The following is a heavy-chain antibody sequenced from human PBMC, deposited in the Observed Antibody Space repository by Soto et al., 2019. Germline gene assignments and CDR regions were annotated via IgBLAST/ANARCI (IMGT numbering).Heavy chain of an antibody. D-gene: IGHD5-18*01. CDR2: ISSSCSTI. CDR1: GFTVSDSY. J-gene: IGHJ4*02. CDR3: ATEPDTAIVFDD. V-gene: IGHV3-11*01. Sequence: SXRLSCAASGFTVSDSYMRWSLQAPGRGREWVSYISSSCSTIYYAGSVKGRFTISRDNAKNSLYLQMNSLRAEDTAVYYCATEPDTAIVFDDWGQGTLVTLSS.